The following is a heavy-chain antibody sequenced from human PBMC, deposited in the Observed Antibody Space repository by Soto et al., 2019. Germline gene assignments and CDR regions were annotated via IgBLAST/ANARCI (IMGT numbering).Heavy chain of an antibody. CDR3: AKGPSIRGNTDY. CDR2: ISGSGGST. V-gene: IGHV3-23*01. Sequence: PGGSLRLSCVASGFTFSSYAMSWVRQAPGKGLEWVSAISGSGGSTYYADSVKGRFTISRDNSKNTLYLQMNSLRAEDTAVYYCAKGPSIRGNTDYWGQGTLVTVSS. J-gene: IGHJ4*02. D-gene: IGHD3-16*01. CDR1: GFTFSSYA.